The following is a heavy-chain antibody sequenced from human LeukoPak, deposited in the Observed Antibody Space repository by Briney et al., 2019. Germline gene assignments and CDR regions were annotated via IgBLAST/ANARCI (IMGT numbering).Heavy chain of an antibody. J-gene: IGHJ3*02. D-gene: IGHD3-10*01. CDR3: ARGPTAVFLWFGELFPRHDAFDI. CDR2: ISSSSSYI. CDR1: GFTFSSYS. V-gene: IGHV3-21*04. Sequence: PGGSLRLSCAASGFTFSSYSMNWVRQAPGKGLEWVSSISSSSSYIYYADSVKGRFTISRDNAKNSLYLQMNSLRAEDTAVYYCARGPTAVFLWFGELFPRHDAFDIWGQGTMVTVSS.